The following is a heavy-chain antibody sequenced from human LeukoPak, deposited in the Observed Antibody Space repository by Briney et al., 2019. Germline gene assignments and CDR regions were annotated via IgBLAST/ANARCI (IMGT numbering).Heavy chain of an antibody. CDR3: AKVKRKLIGYFDY. D-gene: IGHD1-14*01. V-gene: IGHV3-7*03. Sequence: GGSLRLSCAASGFTFSSYWMNWARQAPGKGLEWVASINHNGNVNYYVDSVKGRFTISRDNAKNSLYLQMSNLRAEDTAVYFCAKVKRKLIGYFDYWGQGTLVTVSS. J-gene: IGHJ4*02. CDR2: INHNGNVN. CDR1: GFTFSSYW.